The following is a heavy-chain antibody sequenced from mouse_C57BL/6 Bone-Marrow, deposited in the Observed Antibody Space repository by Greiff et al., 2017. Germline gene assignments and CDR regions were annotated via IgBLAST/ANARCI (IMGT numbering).Heavy chain of an antibody. D-gene: IGHD1-1*01. V-gene: IGHV1-9*01. Sequence: QVQLKQSGAELMKPGASVKLSCKATGYTFTGYWIEWVKQRPGHGLEWIGEILPGSGSTNYNEKFKGKATFTADTSSNTAYMQLSSLTTEDSAIYYCARRKLLRYYYYGAMDYWGQGTSVTVSS. CDR2: ILPGSGST. J-gene: IGHJ4*01. CDR3: ARRKLLRYYYYGAMDY. CDR1: GYTFTGYW.